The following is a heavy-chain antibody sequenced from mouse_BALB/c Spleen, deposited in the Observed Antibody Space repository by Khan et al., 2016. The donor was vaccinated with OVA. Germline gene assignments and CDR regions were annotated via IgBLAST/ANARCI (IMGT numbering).Heavy chain of an antibody. CDR3: VRSGYGSFAY. V-gene: IGHV1S29*02. J-gene: IGHJ3*01. CDR2: IYPHNGDT. Sequence: VQLKESGPELVKPGASVKISCRASGYTFTDYIMDWLKQSHGKSLEWIGYIYPHNGDTGYNQKFKTKVTLTVDTSSSTASMELRSLTSEDSAVYYGVRSGYGSFAYWGQGTLVTVSA. CDR1: GYTFTDYI. D-gene: IGHD1-2*01.